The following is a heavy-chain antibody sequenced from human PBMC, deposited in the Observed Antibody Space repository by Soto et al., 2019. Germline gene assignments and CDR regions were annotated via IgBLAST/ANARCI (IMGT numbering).Heavy chain of an antibody. Sequence: EVQLVESGGGLVKPGGSLRLSCAASGFTFSSYSMNWVRQAPGKGLEWVSCISSSSSNKYYADSVKGRFTISRDNAKNSLYLQMNSLRAEDTAVYYCARDRGSSGWYAGGGFDPWGQGTLVTVSS. CDR3: ARDRGSSGWYAGGGFDP. CDR2: ISSSSSNK. CDR1: GFTFSSYS. D-gene: IGHD6-19*01. J-gene: IGHJ5*02. V-gene: IGHV3-21*01.